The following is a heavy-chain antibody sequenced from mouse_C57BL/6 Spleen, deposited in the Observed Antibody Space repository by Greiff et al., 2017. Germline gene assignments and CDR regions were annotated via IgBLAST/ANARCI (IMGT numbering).Heavy chain of an antibody. Sequence: EVQLQQSGPELVKPGASVKIPCKASGYTFTDYNMDWVKQSHGKSLEWIGDINPNNGGTIYNQKFKGKATLTVDKSSSTSYMALRRLTSEDTAVYYCARERFFYAMDYWGQGTSVTVSS. J-gene: IGHJ4*01. CDR2: INPNNGGT. CDR3: ARERFFYAMDY. CDR1: GYTFTDYN. V-gene: IGHV1-18*01.